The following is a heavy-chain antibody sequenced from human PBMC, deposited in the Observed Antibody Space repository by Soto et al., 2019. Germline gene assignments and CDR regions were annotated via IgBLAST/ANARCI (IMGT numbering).Heavy chain of an antibody. CDR3: ASGIAAYYYFDY. Sequence: PWGTLSLTCTVSGGSITSNSYYWGWIRQPPGKGLEWIGSIYYSGGPYYNPSLKSRVTVSIDMSKNQFSLKLSSVTAADTAVYYCASGIAAYYYFDYWGQGTLVTVSS. J-gene: IGHJ4*02. CDR1: GGSITSNSYY. V-gene: IGHV4-39*01. D-gene: IGHD6-13*01. CDR2: IYYSGGP.